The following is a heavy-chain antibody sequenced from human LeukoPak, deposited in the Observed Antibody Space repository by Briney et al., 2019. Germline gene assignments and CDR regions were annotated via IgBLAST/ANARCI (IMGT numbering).Heavy chain of an antibody. CDR3: AGRRGPLAARPSYYYYYYGMDV. D-gene: IGHD6-6*01. CDR2: IYYSGST. CDR1: GGSISSSSYY. V-gene: IGHV4-39*01. Sequence: SETLSLTCTVSGGSISSSSYYWGWIRQPPGTGLEWIGSIYYSGSTYYNPSLKSRVTISVDTSKNQFSLKLSSVTAADTAVYYCAGRRGPLAARPSYYYYYYGMDVWGQGTTVTVSS. J-gene: IGHJ6*02.